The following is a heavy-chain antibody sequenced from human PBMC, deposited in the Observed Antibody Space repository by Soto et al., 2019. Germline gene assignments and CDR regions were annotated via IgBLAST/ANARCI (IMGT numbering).Heavy chain of an antibody. CDR3: ARDSGFWSGYYPDSYYGMDV. CDR2: IIPIFGTA. CDR1: GGTFSSYA. J-gene: IGHJ6*02. D-gene: IGHD3-3*01. V-gene: IGHV1-69*13. Sequence: GASVKVSCKASGGTFSSYAISWVRQAPGQGLEWMGGIIPIFGTANYAQKFQGRVTITADESTSTAYMELSSLRSEDTAVYYCARDSGFWSGYYPDSYYGMDVWGQGTTVTAP.